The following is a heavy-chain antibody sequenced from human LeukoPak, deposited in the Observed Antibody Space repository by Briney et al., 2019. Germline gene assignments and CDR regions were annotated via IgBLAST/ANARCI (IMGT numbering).Heavy chain of an antibody. V-gene: IGHV3-21*01. CDR1: GFTFRTYW. CDR3: ARRWLFDGAFDI. Sequence: PGGSLRLSCAASGFTFRTYWMHWVRQTPGKGLEWVSSISSSSSYIYYADSVKGRFTISRDNAKNSLYLQMNSLRAEDTAVYYCARRWLFDGAFDIWGQGTMVTVSS. CDR2: ISSSSSYI. J-gene: IGHJ3*02. D-gene: IGHD2-15*01.